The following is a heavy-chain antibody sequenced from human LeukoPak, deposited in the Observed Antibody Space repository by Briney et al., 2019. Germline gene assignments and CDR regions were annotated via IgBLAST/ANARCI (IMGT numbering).Heavy chain of an antibody. D-gene: IGHD7-27*01. CDR2: MNPNSGNT. V-gene: IGHV1-18*01. CDR3: ARDQGLGIGLVGFDY. J-gene: IGHJ4*02. Sequence: ASVKVSCKASGYTFTSYGITWVRQAPGQGLEWMGWMNPNSGNTGYAQKFQGRVTMTTDTSTNTAYMELRSLRSDDTAVYYCARDQGLGIGLVGFDYWGQGTLVTVSS. CDR1: GYTFTSYG.